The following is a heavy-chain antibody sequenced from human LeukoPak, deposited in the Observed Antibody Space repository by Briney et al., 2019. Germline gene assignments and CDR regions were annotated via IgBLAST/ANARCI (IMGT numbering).Heavy chain of an antibody. J-gene: IGHJ3*02. CDR1: GGSISSKNW. CDR3: AMPYYDFWSGYLDAFDI. V-gene: IGHV4-4*02. Sequence: SETLSLTCAVSGGSISSKNWWIWVRQPPEKGLEWIGEIYHTGSTNYNPSLKSRVTISVDTSKNQFSLKLSSVTAADTAVYYCAMPYYDFWSGYLDAFDIWGQGTMVTVSS. D-gene: IGHD3-3*01. CDR2: IYHTGST.